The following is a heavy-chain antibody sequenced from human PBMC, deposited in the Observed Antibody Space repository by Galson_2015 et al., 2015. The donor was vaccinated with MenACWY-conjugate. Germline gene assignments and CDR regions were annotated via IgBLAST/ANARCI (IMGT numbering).Heavy chain of an antibody. Sequence: SLRLSCAASGFTFSTYWMHWVRQAPGKGLVWVSRINSDGSSTTYADSVKGRFTISRDNAENTLYLQMNSLRAEDTAVYYCARAGARYSRSSGYNWFDPCGQGTLVTVAS. V-gene: IGHV3-74*01. J-gene: IGHJ5*02. CDR2: INSDGSST. CDR1: GFTFSTYW. D-gene: IGHD6-6*01. CDR3: ARAGARYSRSSGYNWFDP.